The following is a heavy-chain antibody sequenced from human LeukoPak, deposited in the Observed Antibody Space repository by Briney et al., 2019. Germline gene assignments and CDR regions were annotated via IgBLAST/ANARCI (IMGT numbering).Heavy chain of an antibody. Sequence: ASVKVSCKASGYTFTSYGFDWVRQATGQGLEWMGWMNPSSGNTGYAQKFQGRVTITRNTSISTAYMELSSLRSEDTAVHYCGTAAAGYYYYYMDVWGKGTTVTISS. CDR3: GTAAAGYYYYYMDV. CDR2: MNPSSGNT. V-gene: IGHV1-8*03. CDR1: GYTFTSYG. J-gene: IGHJ6*03. D-gene: IGHD6-13*01.